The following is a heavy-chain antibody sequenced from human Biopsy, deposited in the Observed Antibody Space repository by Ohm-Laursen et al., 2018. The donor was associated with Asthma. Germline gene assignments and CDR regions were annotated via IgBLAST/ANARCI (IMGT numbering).Heavy chain of an antibody. J-gene: IGHJ3*01. Sequence: DSVKVSCKASGYTFISYAIHWVRQAPGQRLEWMGWINAGNGNTKYSQEFQGRVTITRDTSASTAYMELRSLRSEDTATYYCARTYYDFLTGQVKDVFGVWGQGTMVTVSS. V-gene: IGHV1-3*01. D-gene: IGHD3-9*01. CDR1: GYTFISYA. CDR2: INAGNGNT. CDR3: ARTYYDFLTGQVKDVFGV.